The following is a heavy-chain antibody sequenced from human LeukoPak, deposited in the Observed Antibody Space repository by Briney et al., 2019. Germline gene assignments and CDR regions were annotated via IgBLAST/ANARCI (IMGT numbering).Heavy chain of an antibody. J-gene: IGHJ4*02. CDR3: TKDLRSGTVAGTIIIEF. CDR1: EFAFSSYS. Sequence: PGGSLRLSCAASEFAFSSYSMNWFRQAPGKGLEWVASITSGSKYIFYADSVKGRFTISRDNGENSLYLNMNSLRIEDTAMYYCTKDLRSGTVAGTIIIEFWGQGALVTVSS. D-gene: IGHD6-19*01. CDR2: ITSGSKYI. V-gene: IGHV3-21*04.